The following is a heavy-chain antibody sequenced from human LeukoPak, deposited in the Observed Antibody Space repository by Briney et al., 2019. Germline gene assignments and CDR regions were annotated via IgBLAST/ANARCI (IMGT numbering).Heavy chain of an antibody. Sequence: SETLSLTCTISAASISSSSHHWGWIRQSPGKGLEWIGSIYYGQTIYYNPSLNSRVTISVVTSKDQFTLQLNSVTAADTAVYYCARRSGYSYFQHWGQGTLVTVSS. V-gene: IGHV4-39*01. CDR2: IYYGQTI. CDR1: AASISSSSHH. J-gene: IGHJ1*01. D-gene: IGHD3-3*01. CDR3: ARRSGYSYFQH.